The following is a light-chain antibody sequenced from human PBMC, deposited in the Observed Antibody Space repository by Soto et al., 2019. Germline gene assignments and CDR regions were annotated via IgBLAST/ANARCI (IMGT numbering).Light chain of an antibody. CDR3: CSYGGSYTWV. J-gene: IGLJ2*01. CDR1: SGDVGGYNF. V-gene: IGLV2-11*01. Sequence: HSALTQPRSVSGSPGQSVTISCTGPSGDVGGYNFVSWYQQHPGKVPTLVIFDVSHRPSGVPDRFSGSKSGNTASLTISGLQAEDEADYYCCSYGGSYTWVFGGGTKLTVL. CDR2: DVS.